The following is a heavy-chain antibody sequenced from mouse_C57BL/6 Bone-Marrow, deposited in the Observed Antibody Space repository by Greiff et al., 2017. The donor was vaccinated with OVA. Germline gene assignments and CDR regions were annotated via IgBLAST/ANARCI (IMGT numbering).Heavy chain of an antibody. Sequence: QVQLKQPGAELVKPGASVKMSCKASGYTFTSYWITWVKQRPGQGLEWIGDIYPGSGSTNYNEKFKSKATLTVDTSSSTAYMQLSSLTSEDSAVYYCATTVVAHWYFDVWGTGTTVTVSS. J-gene: IGHJ1*03. CDR1: GYTFTSYW. D-gene: IGHD1-1*01. CDR3: ATTVVAHWYFDV. CDR2: IYPGSGST. V-gene: IGHV1-55*01.